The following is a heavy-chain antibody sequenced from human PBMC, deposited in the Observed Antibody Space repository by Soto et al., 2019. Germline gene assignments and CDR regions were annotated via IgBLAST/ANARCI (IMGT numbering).Heavy chain of an antibody. V-gene: IGHV4-39*01. J-gene: IGHJ5*02. CDR2: IYYSGST. Sequence: QLQLQESGPGLVKPSETLSLTCTVSGGSISSRGYYGGWIREPPGKGLEWIGTIYYSGSTYYHPALNSRVTLSPDTSKHQFSLKLSSVNAADPVVYYCATSNWFDPWGQGTLVTVSS. CDR1: GGSISSRGYY. CDR3: ATSNWFDP.